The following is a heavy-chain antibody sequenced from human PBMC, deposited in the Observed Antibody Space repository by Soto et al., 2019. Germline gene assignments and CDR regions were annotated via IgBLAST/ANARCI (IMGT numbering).Heavy chain of an antibody. D-gene: IGHD1-26*01. Sequence: GGSRSLSCSASGFTFSRYEMNWVRQAPGKGLEWVSYISSSGSTIYYADSVKGRFTISRDNAKNSLYLQMNSLRAEDTAVYYCASSPRGGATPFQHWGQGTLVTVSS. CDR2: ISSSGSTI. V-gene: IGHV3-48*03. CDR1: GFTFSRYE. J-gene: IGHJ1*01. CDR3: ASSPRGGATPFQH.